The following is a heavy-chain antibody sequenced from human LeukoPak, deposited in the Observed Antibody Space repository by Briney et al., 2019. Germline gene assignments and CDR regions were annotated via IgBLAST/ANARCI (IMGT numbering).Heavy chain of an antibody. CDR1: GGSLSSGSYY. D-gene: IGHD6-19*01. CDR3: ARGSDSSGWYYY. Sequence: SGTLSLTCTVSGGSLSSGSYYWSWIRQPAGTGLEWIGRIYTSGSTNYNPSLKSRVTISVDTSKNQFPLKLSSVTAADTAVYYCARGSDSSGWYYYWGQGTLVTVSS. V-gene: IGHV4-61*02. CDR2: IYTSGST. J-gene: IGHJ4*02.